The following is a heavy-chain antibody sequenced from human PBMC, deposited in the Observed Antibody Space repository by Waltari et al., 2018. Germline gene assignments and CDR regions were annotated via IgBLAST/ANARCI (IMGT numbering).Heavy chain of an antibody. J-gene: IGHJ4*02. CDR2: VIPIFGAV. D-gene: IGHD1-20*01. Sequence: QVQLVQSGAEVKKPGSSVKVSCEASGGAVKNYAIIWVRQAPGQGIEGMGGVIPIFGAVNYAQKFQGRVTITADKSTNTADMELSSLRSEDTAVYYCARDSSHKWNGLLDYWGQGTLVTVSS. CDR1: GGAVKNYA. V-gene: IGHV1-69*06. CDR3: ARDSSHKWNGLLDY.